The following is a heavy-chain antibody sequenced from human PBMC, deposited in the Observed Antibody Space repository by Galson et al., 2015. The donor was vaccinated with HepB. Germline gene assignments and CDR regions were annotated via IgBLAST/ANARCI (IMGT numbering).Heavy chain of an antibody. Sequence: SLRLSCAASGFIFSDYNMTWVRQAPGKGLEWVSSVNPSSRSIYYADSVKGRFTISRDNAKNSLYLQMDTLRAEDTAVYYCARWNITSSRDCWGQGTLVTVSS. CDR1: GFIFSDYN. J-gene: IGHJ4*02. D-gene: IGHD2/OR15-2a*01. CDR3: ARWNITSSRDC. V-gene: IGHV3-21*01. CDR2: VNPSSRSI.